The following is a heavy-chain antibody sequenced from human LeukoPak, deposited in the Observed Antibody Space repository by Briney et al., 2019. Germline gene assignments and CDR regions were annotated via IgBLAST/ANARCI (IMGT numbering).Heavy chain of an antibody. CDR3: ARDQTSWWYFDL. CDR2: IHYSGST. CDR1: GGSISSGGYY. V-gene: IGHV4-61*08. Sequence: SETLSLTCTVSGGSISSGGYYWSWIRQPPGKGLEWIGYIHYSGSTNHNPSLKSRVTISVDTSKNQFSLKLSSVTAADTAVYYCARDQTSWWYFDLWGRGTLVTVSS. J-gene: IGHJ2*01.